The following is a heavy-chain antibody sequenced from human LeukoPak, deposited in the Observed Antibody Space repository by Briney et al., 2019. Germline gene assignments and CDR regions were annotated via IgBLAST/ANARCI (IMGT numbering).Heavy chain of an antibody. CDR1: GFTFSSYS. V-gene: IGHV3-21*01. D-gene: IGHD3-22*01. J-gene: IGHJ5*02. CDR3: ARAGGAYYYDTSGLWPSDH. Sequence: PGGSLRLSCAASGFTFSSYSMNWVRQAPGKGLEWVSLINSGSNYIDYADSVKGRFTISRDNAKNSLYLEMNSLRAEDTALYYCARAGGAYYYDTSGLWPSDHWGQGTLVTVSS. CDR2: INSGSNYI.